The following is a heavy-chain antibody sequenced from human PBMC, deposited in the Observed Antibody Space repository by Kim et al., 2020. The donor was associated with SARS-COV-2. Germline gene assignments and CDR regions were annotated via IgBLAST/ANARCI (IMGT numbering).Heavy chain of an antibody. CDR2: ISSSSSYI. V-gene: IGHV3-21*01. D-gene: IGHD2-15*01. CDR3: ARDERADCSGGSCYGDYYGMDV. CDR1: GFTFSSYS. Sequence: GGSLRLSCAASGFTFSSYSMNWVRQAPGKGLEWVSSISSSSSYIYYADSVKGRFTISRDNAKNSLYLQMNSLRAEDTAVYYCARDERADCSGGSCYGDYYGMDVWGQGTTVTVSS. J-gene: IGHJ6*02.